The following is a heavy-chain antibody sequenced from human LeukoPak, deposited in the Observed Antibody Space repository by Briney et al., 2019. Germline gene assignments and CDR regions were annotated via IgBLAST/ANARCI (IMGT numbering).Heavy chain of an antibody. CDR3: AKNLKPWELLVSFDY. Sequence: GSLRLSCAASGFTFTNDFMTWVRQAPGKGLEWVANMKVDGSDIHYVDSVKGRFTISRDNSKNTLYLQMNSLRAEDTAVYYCAKNLKPWELLVSFDYWGQGTLVTVSS. V-gene: IGHV3-7*03. CDR1: GFTFTNDF. D-gene: IGHD1-26*01. CDR2: MKVDGSDI. J-gene: IGHJ4*02.